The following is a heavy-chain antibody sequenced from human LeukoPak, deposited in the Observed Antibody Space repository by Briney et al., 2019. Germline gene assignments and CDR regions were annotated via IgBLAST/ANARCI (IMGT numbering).Heavy chain of an antibody. CDR1: GFTFSSYV. J-gene: IGHJ4*02. CDR3: TRVGYIDEGIDY. Sequence: GGSLRLSCAASGFTFSSYVMSWVRQAPGKGLEWVSGISGGGGTTYYVDSVKGRFTISRDNAKNSLYLQMNSLSAEDTAIYYCTRVGYIDEGIDYWGQGTLVTVSS. V-gene: IGHV3-23*01. D-gene: IGHD5-12*01. CDR2: ISGGGGTT.